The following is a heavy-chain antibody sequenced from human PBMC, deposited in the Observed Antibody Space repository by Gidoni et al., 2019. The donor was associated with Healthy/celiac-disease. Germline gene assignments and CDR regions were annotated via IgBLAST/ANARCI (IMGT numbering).Heavy chain of an antibody. CDR3: ATEHGRRGGYYPYYYGMDV. V-gene: IGHV1-24*01. CDR2: FDPEDGET. J-gene: IGHJ6*02. CDR1: GYTLTELS. Sequence: QVQLVQPGAEVKTPGASVKVSCKVSGYTLTELSIHWVRQAPGKGLAWMGGFDPEDGETIYAQKFQGRVTMTEDTATDTAYMELSSRRSEDTAVYYCATEHGRRGGYYPYYYGMDVWGQGTTVTVSS. D-gene: IGHD2-15*01.